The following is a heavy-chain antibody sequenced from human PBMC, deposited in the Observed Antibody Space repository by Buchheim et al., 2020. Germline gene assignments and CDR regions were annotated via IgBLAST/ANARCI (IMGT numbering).Heavy chain of an antibody. Sequence: EVQLLESGGGLVQPGGSLRLSCAASGFTFSKYAMSWVRQAPGKGLEWISSISGNAISTYYAGSVKGRFAISRDNSKNTLYLQMNSLRVEDTAVYYCAKDQNYDFWSGYSGFDYCGQGTL. CDR2: ISGNAIST. CDR3: AKDQNYDFWSGYSGFDY. J-gene: IGHJ4*02. CDR1: GFTFSKYA. D-gene: IGHD3-3*01. V-gene: IGHV3-23*01.